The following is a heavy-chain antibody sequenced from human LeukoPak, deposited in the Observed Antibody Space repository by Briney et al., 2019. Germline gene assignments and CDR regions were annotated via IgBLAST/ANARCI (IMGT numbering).Heavy chain of an antibody. V-gene: IGHV3-21*01. Sequence: GGSLRLSCAASGFTFSSYSMNWVRQAPGKGLEWVPSVSGSSSYIYYADSVKGRFTISRDNAKNSLYLQMNSLRAEDTAVYYCAAHEKGYCSSTSCTNYYYYGMDVWGKGTTVTVSS. J-gene: IGHJ6*04. D-gene: IGHD2-2*01. CDR2: VSGSSSYI. CDR3: AAHEKGYCSSTSCTNYYYYGMDV. CDR1: GFTFSSYS.